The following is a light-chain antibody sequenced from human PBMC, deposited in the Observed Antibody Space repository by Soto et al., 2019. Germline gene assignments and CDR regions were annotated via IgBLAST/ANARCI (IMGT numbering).Light chain of an antibody. V-gene: IGKV1-5*03. Sequence: DIQMTQSPSTLSASVGDRVTITRRASQSISGWLGWYQQKPGKAPQLLIYEAANLKSGVPSRFSGSGSGTEYTPTISSLQPDVSASYYCQQYSGYWTFGQGTRVEIK. J-gene: IGKJ1*01. CDR1: QSISGW. CDR3: QQYSGYWT. CDR2: EAA.